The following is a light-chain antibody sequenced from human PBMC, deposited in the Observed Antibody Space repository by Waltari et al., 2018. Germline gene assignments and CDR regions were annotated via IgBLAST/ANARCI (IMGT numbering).Light chain of an antibody. Sequence: QSVLTQPPSASGTPGQRVTISCSGSRSNLGNTYVYWYQQLPGTAPKLLIYRNNQRPSGVPDRFSGSKSGTSASLAISGLRSEDEADYYCAVWDDSLSGRVFGGGTKVTVL. CDR2: RNN. CDR1: RSNLGNTY. V-gene: IGLV1-47*01. CDR3: AVWDDSLSGRV. J-gene: IGLJ3*02.